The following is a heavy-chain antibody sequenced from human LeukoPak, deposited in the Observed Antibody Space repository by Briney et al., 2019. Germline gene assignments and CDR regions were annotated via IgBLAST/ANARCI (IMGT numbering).Heavy chain of an antibody. Sequence: GGSLRLSCAPSRFTFSSYWMGWVSQAPGKGLEWVANIKTDGSEKYYGDSVKGRFTISRDNAKNSLYLQMNSLRAEDTAVYYCARDPGRWVQFSHFDYWGQGTLVTVSS. CDR3: ARDPGRWVQFSHFDY. CDR2: IKTDGSEK. V-gene: IGHV3-7*01. D-gene: IGHD5-24*01. J-gene: IGHJ4*02. CDR1: RFTFSSYW.